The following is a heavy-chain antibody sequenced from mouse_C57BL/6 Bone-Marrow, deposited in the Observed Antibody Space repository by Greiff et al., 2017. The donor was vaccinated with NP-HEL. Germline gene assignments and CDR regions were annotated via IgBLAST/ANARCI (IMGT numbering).Heavy chain of an antibody. CDR3: ARRDYDGSSLNWYFDV. Sequence: VQLKESGPGLAKPSQTLSLTCSVTGYSITSDYWNWIRKFPGNKLEYMGYISYSGSTYYNPSLKSRISITRDTSKNQYYLQLNSVTTEDTATYYCARRDYDGSSLNWYFDVWGTGTTVTVSS. CDR2: ISYSGST. V-gene: IGHV3-8*01. J-gene: IGHJ1*03. D-gene: IGHD1-1*01. CDR1: GYSITSDY.